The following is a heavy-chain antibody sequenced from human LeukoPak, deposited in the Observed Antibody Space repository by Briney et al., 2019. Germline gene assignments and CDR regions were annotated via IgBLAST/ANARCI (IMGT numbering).Heavy chain of an antibody. CDR1: GFTFSSYG. Sequence: PGGSLRLSCAASGFTFSSYGMHWVRQAPGKGLEWVALIWYDGSNKYYADSVKGRFTISRDNSKNTLYLQMNSLRAEDTAVYYCARKPDSGSYLAYWGQGTLVTVSS. J-gene: IGHJ4*02. CDR3: ARKPDSGSYLAY. CDR2: IWYDGSNK. V-gene: IGHV3-33*01. D-gene: IGHD1-26*01.